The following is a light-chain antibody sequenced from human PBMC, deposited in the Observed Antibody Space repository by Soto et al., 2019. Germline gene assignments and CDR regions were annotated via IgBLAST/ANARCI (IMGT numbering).Light chain of an antibody. J-gene: IGLJ1*01. Sequence: QSALTQPASVSGSPGQSITISCTGTSSDIGAYNYVSWYQQHPGKAPKLMIYEVTNRPSGASNRFSGSKSDTTASLTISGLHAEDEADYYCSSFTTSYTYVFGTGTKLTVL. CDR1: SSDIGAYNY. V-gene: IGLV2-14*01. CDR2: EVT. CDR3: SSFTTSYTYV.